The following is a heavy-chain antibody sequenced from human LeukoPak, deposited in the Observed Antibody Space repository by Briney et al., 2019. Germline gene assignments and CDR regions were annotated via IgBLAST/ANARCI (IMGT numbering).Heavy chain of an antibody. Sequence: ASVKVSCKASGYTFTSYGISWVRQAPGQGLEWMGWISAYNGNTNYAQKLQGRVTMTTDTSTSTAYMELRSLRSDDTAVYYCARERSGWYLDAFDIWGQGTMVTVSS. J-gene: IGHJ3*02. CDR3: ARERSGWYLDAFDI. CDR1: GYTFTSYG. D-gene: IGHD6-19*01. CDR2: ISAYNGNT. V-gene: IGHV1-18*01.